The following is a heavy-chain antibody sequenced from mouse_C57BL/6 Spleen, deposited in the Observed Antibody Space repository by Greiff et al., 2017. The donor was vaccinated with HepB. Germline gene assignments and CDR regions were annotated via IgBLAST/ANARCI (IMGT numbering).Heavy chain of an antibody. J-gene: IGHJ1*03. Sequence: ELKVEESGGGLVQPGGSMKLSCVASGFTFSNYWMNWVRQSPEKGLEWVAQIRLKSDNYATHYAESVKGRFTISRDDSKSSVYLQMNNLRAEDTGIYYCTAALWYFDVWGTGTTVTVSS. CDR3: TAALWYFDV. V-gene: IGHV6-3*01. CDR1: GFTFSNYW. CDR2: IRLKSDNYAT.